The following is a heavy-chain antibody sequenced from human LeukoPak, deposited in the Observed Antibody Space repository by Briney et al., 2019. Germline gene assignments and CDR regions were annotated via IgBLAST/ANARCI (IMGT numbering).Heavy chain of an antibody. V-gene: IGHV3-30*02. Sequence: GGSLRLSCAASRFTFSSYGMHWVRQAPGKGLEWVAFIRYDGSNKYYADSVKGRFTISRDNSKNTLYLQMNSLRAEDTAVYYCANPSGTTTGFDYWGQGTLVTVSS. J-gene: IGHJ4*02. CDR1: RFTFSSYG. D-gene: IGHD1-7*01. CDR3: ANPSGTTTGFDY. CDR2: IRYDGSNK.